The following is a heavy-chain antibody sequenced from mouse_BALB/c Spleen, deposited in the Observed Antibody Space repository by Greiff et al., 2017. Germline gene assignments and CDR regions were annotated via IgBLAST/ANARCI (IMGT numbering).Heavy chain of an antibody. Sequence: EVKLMESGGGLVQPGGSLRLSCATSGFTFTDYYMSWVRQPPGKALEWLGFIRNKANGYTTEYSASVKGRFTISRDNSQSILYLQMNTLRAEDSATYYCARVSYYYAMDYWGQGTSVTVSS. CDR2: IRNKANGYTT. J-gene: IGHJ4*01. V-gene: IGHV7-3*02. CDR1: GFTFTDYY. CDR3: ARVSYYYAMDY.